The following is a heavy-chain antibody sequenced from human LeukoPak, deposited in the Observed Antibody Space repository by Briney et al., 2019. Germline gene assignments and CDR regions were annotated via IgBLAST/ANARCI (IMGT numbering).Heavy chain of an antibody. Sequence: ASVKVSCKASGYTFTGYYMHWVRQALGQGLEWMGWINPNSGGTNYAQKFQGRVTMTRDTSISTAYMELSRLRSDDTAVYYCARELGDCSSTSCSDYWGQGTLVTVSS. V-gene: IGHV1-2*02. CDR3: ARELGDCSSTSCSDY. D-gene: IGHD2-2*01. CDR2: INPNSGGT. CDR1: GYTFTGYY. J-gene: IGHJ4*02.